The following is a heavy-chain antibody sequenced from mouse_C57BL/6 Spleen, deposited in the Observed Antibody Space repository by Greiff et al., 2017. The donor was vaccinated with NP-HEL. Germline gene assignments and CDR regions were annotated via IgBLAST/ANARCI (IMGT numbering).Heavy chain of an antibody. J-gene: IGHJ1*03. V-gene: IGHV1-26*01. CDR2: INPNNGGT. CDR3: ARLTGRRYFDV. Sequence: VQLQQSGPELVKPGASVKISCKASGYTFTDYYMNWVKQSPGKSLEWIGDINPNNGGTSYNQKFKGKATLTVDKSSSTAYMELRSLTSEDSAVYYCARLTGRRYFDVWGTGTTVTVSS. D-gene: IGHD4-1*01. CDR1: GYTFTDYY.